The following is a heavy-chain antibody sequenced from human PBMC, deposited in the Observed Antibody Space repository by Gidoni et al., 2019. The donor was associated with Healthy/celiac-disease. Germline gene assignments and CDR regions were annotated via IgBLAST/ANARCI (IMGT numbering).Heavy chain of an antibody. CDR1: GFTFSSYE. CDR3: ARDLYSSGWYSSWYFDL. D-gene: IGHD6-19*01. J-gene: IGHJ2*01. Sequence: EVQLVESGGGLVQPGGSLRLSCAASGFTFSSYEMNWVRQAPGKGLEWVSYISSSGSTIYYADSVKGRFTISRDNAKNSLYLQMNSLRAEDTAVYYCARDLYSSGWYSSWYFDLWGRGTLVTVSS. CDR2: ISSSGSTI. V-gene: IGHV3-48*03.